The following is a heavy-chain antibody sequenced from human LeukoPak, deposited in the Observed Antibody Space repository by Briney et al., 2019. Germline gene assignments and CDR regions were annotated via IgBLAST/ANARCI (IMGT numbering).Heavy chain of an antibody. V-gene: IGHV1-2*02. Sequence: GASVKVSCKASGYTFTGYYMHWVRQAPGQGLEWMGWINPNSGGTNYAQKFQGRVTMTRDTSISTAYMELSRLRSDDTAVYYCARSPLFRSPWCFDYWGQGTLVTVSS. D-gene: IGHD2-8*02. J-gene: IGHJ4*02. CDR1: GYTFTGYY. CDR2: INPNSGGT. CDR3: ARSPLFRSPWCFDY.